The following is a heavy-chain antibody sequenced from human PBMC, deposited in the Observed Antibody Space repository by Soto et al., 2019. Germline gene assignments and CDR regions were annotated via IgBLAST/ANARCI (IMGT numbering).Heavy chain of an antibody. CDR3: AKDRGADYGDYEDAFDI. Sequence: EVQLVESGGGLVQPGRSLRLSCAASGFTLDDYAMHWVRQAPGKGLEWVSGISWNSGSIGYADSVKGRFTISRDNAKNSLYLQMNSLRAEDTALYYCAKDRGADYGDYEDAFDIWGQGTMVTVSS. CDR2: ISWNSGSI. CDR1: GFTLDDYA. V-gene: IGHV3-9*01. D-gene: IGHD4-17*01. J-gene: IGHJ3*02.